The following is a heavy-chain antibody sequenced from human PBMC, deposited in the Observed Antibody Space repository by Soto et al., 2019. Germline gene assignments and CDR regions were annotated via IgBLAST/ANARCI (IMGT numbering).Heavy chain of an antibody. D-gene: IGHD2-15*01. CDR3: ARSIGRGSDP. J-gene: IGHJ5*02. CDR2: ISGDGNIT. Sequence: EVRLVESGGGLVQPGGSLRLSCAVSGITLESYGMHWVRQSPGTGLVWVTRISGDGNITDYAVFVGGGFTMSRDNASDTVLLQMDSLRAQDTSVYYCARSIGRGSDPWGQGTLVIVSS. V-gene: IGHV3-74*01. CDR1: GITLESYG.